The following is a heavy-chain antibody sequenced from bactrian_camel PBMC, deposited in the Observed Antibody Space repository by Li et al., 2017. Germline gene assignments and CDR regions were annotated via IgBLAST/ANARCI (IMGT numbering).Heavy chain of an antibody. Sequence: HVQLVESGGGSVQTGGSLRLSCTASGYAVGATVCMGWIRQAPGREREGVTTIWTGGDSIYYADSVKDRFTISQDNAMDTVFLQMNSLKPEDTAMYYCAARKSFGSGVCGNAQYNYWGQGTQVTVS. V-gene: IGHV3S1*01. J-gene: IGHJ4*01. CDR1: GYAVGATVC. CDR2: IWTGGDSI. D-gene: IGHD2*01. CDR3: AARKSFGSGVCGNAQYNY.